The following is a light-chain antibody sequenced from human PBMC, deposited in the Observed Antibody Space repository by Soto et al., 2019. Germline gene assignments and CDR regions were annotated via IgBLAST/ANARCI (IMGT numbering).Light chain of an antibody. CDR2: VTS. Sequence: DIQMTQSPSSVSASVGDRVTITCRATQGLSGSLAWYQQKPGKAPKLLISVTSRLQSGVPSRFSGCASGTDFTLTIDSLQPEDLATFYCQQGHNWPLCFGQGTRLEFK. CDR3: QQGHNWPLC. CDR1: QGLSGS. V-gene: IGKV1-12*01. J-gene: IGKJ5*01.